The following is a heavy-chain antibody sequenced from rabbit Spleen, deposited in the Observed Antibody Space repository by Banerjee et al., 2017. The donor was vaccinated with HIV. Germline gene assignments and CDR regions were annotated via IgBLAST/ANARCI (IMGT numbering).Heavy chain of an antibody. Sequence: QSLEESGGDLVKPGASLTLTCKASGVSFSFNSYMCWVRQAPGKGLEWIACIDTGSSGFTYSASWAKGRFTISKTSSTTVTLQMTSLTAADTATYFCARHLADSGAWAYNLWGQGTLVTVS. J-gene: IGHJ3*01. CDR1: GVSFSFNSY. V-gene: IGHV1S40*01. CDR2: IDTGSSGFT. D-gene: IGHD1-1*01. CDR3: ARHLADSGAWAYNL.